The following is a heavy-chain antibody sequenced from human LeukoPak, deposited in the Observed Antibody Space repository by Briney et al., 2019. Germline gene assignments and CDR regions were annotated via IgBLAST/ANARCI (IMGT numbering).Heavy chain of an antibody. V-gene: IGHV4-59*08. CDR1: GGSISSYY. CDR2: IYYSGST. CDR3: ARHIAAARMDV. D-gene: IGHD6-13*01. J-gene: IGHJ6*03. Sequence: SETLSLTCTVSGGSISSYYWSWIRQPPGKGLEWIGYIYYSGSTYYNPSLKSRVTISVDTSKNQFSLKLSSVTAADTAVYYCARHIAAARMDVWGKGTTVTVSS.